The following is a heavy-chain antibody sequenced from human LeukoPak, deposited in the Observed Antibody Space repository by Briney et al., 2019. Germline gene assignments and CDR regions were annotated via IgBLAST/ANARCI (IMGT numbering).Heavy chain of an antibody. V-gene: IGHV4-59*12. CDR1: GGSISSYY. J-gene: IGHJ4*02. CDR2: IYYSGST. D-gene: IGHD3-10*01. Sequence: TSETLSLTCTASGGSISSYYWSWIRQPPGKGLEWVGYIYYSGSTNYNPSLMSRVTISVDKSKNQFSLKLSSVTAADTAVYYCARDGLLWFGELTYYFDYWGQGTLVTVSS. CDR3: ARDGLLWFGELTYYFDY.